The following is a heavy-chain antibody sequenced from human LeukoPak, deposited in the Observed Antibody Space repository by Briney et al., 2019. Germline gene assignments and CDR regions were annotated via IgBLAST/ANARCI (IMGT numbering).Heavy chain of an antibody. Sequence: SVKVSCKASGGTFSSYTISWVRQAPGQGLEWMGRIIPILGIANYAQKFQGRVTITADKSTSTAYMELSSLRSEDTAVYYCARDSGNRWELPNWGQGTLVTVSS. J-gene: IGHJ4*02. V-gene: IGHV1-69*04. CDR1: GGTFSSYT. CDR3: ARDSGNRWELPN. CDR2: IIPILGIA. D-gene: IGHD1-26*01.